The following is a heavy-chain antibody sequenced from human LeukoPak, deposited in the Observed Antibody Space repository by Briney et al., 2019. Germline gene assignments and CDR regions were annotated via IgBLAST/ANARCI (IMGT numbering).Heavy chain of an antibody. Sequence: PSETLSLTCAVYGGSFSGYYWSWIRQPPGKGLEWIGEINHSGSTNYNPSLKSRVTISVDTSKNQFSLKLTSVTAADTAVYYCARERSSSWYFDIIWGQGTLVTVSS. D-gene: IGHD6-13*01. J-gene: IGHJ4*02. CDR2: INHSGST. V-gene: IGHV4-34*01. CDR3: ARERSSSWYFDII. CDR1: GGSFSGYY.